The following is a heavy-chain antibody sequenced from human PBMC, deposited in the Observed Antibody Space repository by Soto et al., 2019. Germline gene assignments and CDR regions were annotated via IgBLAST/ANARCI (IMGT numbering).Heavy chain of an antibody. D-gene: IGHD4-17*01. CDR2: IYYSGST. J-gene: IGHJ5*02. V-gene: IGHV4-59*01. CDR3: ARELNDYGDYGWFDP. Sequence: PSETLSLTCTVSGGSISSYYWSWIRQPPGKGLEWIGYIYYSGSTNYNPSLKSRVTISVDTSKNQFSLKLSSVTAADTAVYYCARELNDYGDYGWFDPWGQGTLVTVSS. CDR1: GGSISSYY.